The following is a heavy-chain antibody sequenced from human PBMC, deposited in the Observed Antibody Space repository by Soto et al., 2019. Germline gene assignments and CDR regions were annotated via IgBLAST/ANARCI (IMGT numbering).Heavy chain of an antibody. CDR2: IYYSGST. CDR3: ARQGGTMVRGVPTRDGMDV. Sequence: PSATLSLTCTVSGGSISSSSYYWGWIRQPPGKGLEWIGSIYYSGSTYYNPSLKSRVTISVDTSKNQFSLKRSSVTAADTAVYYCARQGGTMVRGVPTRDGMDVWGQGTTVT. CDR1: GGSISSSSYY. D-gene: IGHD3-10*01. V-gene: IGHV4-39*01. J-gene: IGHJ6*02.